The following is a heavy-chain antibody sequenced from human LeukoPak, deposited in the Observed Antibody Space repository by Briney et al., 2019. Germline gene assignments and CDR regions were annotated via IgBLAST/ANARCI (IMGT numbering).Heavy chain of an antibody. V-gene: IGHV1-46*01. J-gene: IGHJ4*02. Sequence: ASVKVSCKASGYTFTSYSVHWVRQAPGQGLEWMATINPSVGSAIYAQKFQGRVTVTSDASTSAVFMELTSLTSDDTAVYYCARRVGTTRTAFDNWGQGTLVTVSS. CDR3: ARRVGTTRTAFDN. D-gene: IGHD1-26*01. CDR2: INPSVGSA. CDR1: GYTFTSYS.